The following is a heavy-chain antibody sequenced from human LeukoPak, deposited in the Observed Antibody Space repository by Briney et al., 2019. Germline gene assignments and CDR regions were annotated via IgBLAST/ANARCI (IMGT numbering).Heavy chain of an antibody. CDR3: ARQRATYYYDSGGYQFDY. D-gene: IGHD3-22*01. CDR2: IYYSGST. V-gene: IGHV4-59*08. J-gene: IGHJ4*02. Sequence: SETLSLTCTVSGGSISSYYWSWIRQPPGKGLEWIGYIYYSGSTNYNPSLKSRVTISVDTSKNQFSLKLSSVTAADTAVYYCARQRATYYYDSGGYQFDYWGQGTLVTVSS. CDR1: GGSISSYY.